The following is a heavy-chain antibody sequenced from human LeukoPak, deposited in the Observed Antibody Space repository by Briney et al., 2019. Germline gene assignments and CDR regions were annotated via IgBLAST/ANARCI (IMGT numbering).Heavy chain of an antibody. V-gene: IGHV3-74*01. D-gene: IGHD6-13*01. CDR3: AKAVGRISWSFDY. Sequence: GGFLRLSCAASGFTVSNNYMSWVRQAPGKGLEWVSRINPDGSTTTYADSVKGRFTISRDNSESTLYLQMDSLRGDDAAVYYCAKAVGRISWSFDYWGQGALVTVSS. J-gene: IGHJ4*02. CDR2: INPDGSTT. CDR1: GFTVSNNY.